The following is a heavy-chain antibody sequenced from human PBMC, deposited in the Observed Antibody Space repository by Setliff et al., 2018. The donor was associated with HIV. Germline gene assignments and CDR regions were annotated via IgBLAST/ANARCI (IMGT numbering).Heavy chain of an antibody. CDR1: GGSFSGYY. J-gene: IGHJ5*02. CDR2: INHSGST. D-gene: IGHD3-10*01. CDR3: ARVITMVWTTFDP. V-gene: IGHV4-34*01. Sequence: SETLSLTCAVYGGSFSGYYWSWIRQPPGKGLEWIGEINHSGSTNYNPSLKSRVTISVDTSKNQFSLKLSSVTAADTAVYYCARVITMVWTTFDPWGQGTLVTVSS.